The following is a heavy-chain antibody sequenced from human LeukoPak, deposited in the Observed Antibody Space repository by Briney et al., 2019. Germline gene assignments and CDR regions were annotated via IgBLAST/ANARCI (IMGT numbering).Heavy chain of an antibody. CDR1: GFTLSGYA. CDR2: IQYDGSNK. CDR3: ERDFRATFGGVMASAFDY. Sequence: PGGSLRLSCAASGFTLSGYAMHWVRQAPGKGLEWVAFIQYDGSNKYGDSMKGRFTISRDNSKNTLYLQMSSLRSEDTAVYYCERDFRATFGGVMASAFDYWGQGTLVTVSP. J-gene: IGHJ4*02. V-gene: IGHV3-30*02. D-gene: IGHD3-16*01.